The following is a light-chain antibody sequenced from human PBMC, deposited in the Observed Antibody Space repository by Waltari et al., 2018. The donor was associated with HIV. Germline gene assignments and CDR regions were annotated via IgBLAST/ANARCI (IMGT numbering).Light chain of an antibody. V-gene: IGLV3-1*01. CDR1: QPEQNF. Sequence: SHALTHPPSVSGSSPCTASITCSAVQPEQNFACCYQRRSGQSPVLVMYKGTRRPSGIPERFSGSNSGNAATLTITGTQSMDEADYYCQAWDRSVVFGGGTKLTVL. J-gene: IGLJ2*01. CDR3: QAWDRSVV. CDR2: KGT.